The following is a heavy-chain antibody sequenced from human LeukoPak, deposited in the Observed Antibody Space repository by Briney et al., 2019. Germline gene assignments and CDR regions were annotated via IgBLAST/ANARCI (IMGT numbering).Heavy chain of an antibody. D-gene: IGHD6-19*01. Sequence: GGSLRLSCAASGFTVTNINMNWVRQAPGKGLEWVSVISSGGSTYYADSVKGRFTISRDTSKNTLYLQMNSMRAEGAALYYCARDSSSGWFDYWGQGTLVTVSS. J-gene: IGHJ4*02. CDR2: ISSGGST. CDR1: GFTVTNIN. V-gene: IGHV3-66*01. CDR3: ARDSSSGWFDY.